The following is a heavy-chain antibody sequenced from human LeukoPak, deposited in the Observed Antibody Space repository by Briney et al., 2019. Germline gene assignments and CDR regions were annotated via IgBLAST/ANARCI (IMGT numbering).Heavy chain of an antibody. CDR1: GDSITSGYY. Sequence: SETLSLTCSVTGDSITSGYYWSWIRQPPGKGLEWIGYIYYSGSTNYNPSLKSRVTMSVDTSKKQLSLKLSSVTAADTAVYYCARAGEELVLVDYWGQGTLVTVSS. J-gene: IGHJ4*02. CDR3: ARAGEELVLVDY. D-gene: IGHD6-13*01. V-gene: IGHV4-61*01. CDR2: IYYSGST.